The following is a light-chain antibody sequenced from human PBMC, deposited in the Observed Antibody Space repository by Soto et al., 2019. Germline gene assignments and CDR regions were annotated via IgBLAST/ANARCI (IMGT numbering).Light chain of an antibody. CDR1: QDIKKY. CDR3: QHDHSVPFP. J-gene: IGKJ3*01. V-gene: IGKV1-33*01. CDR2: GAS. Sequence: DIQMTQSPSSLSASVGDRVTITCQASQDIKKYLNWYQQKPGKAPKLLISGASSLETGVPSRFRGSGSGTDFTLTISRLQPQDIATYYCQHDHSVPFPFGPGTKVD.